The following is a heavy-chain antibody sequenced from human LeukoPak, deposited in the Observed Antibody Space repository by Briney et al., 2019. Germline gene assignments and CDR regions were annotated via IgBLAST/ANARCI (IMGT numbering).Heavy chain of an antibody. V-gene: IGHV7-4-1*02. Sequence: ASVKVSCKASGYTFTRYAMNWLRQAPGQGLEWMGWINPNTGNPTYAQAFTGRFVFSLDTSVSTAYLQISSLNTEDTAVYYCAIDQPVAGVSNFDFWGQGTLVTASS. CDR2: INPNTGNP. J-gene: IGHJ4*02. CDR1: GYTFTRYA. CDR3: AIDQPVAGVSNFDF. D-gene: IGHD6-19*01.